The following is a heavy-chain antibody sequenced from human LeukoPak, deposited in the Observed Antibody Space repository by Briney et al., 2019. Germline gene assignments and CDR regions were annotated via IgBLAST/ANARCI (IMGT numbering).Heavy chain of an antibody. J-gene: IGHJ4*02. CDR1: GFTLSSDS. D-gene: IGHD5-12*01. V-gene: IGHV3-21*01. Sequence: GGSLRLSCAASGFTLSSDSMDWVRQAPGKGLEWVSSISSSSSYIYYADSVKGRFTISRDNAKNSLYLQMNSLRAEDTAVYYCARRGSGYTEPIDYWGQGTLVTVSS. CDR3: ARRGSGYTEPIDY. CDR2: ISSSSSYI.